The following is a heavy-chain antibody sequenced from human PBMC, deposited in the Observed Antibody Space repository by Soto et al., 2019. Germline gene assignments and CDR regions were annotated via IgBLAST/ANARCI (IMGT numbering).Heavy chain of an antibody. J-gene: IGHJ3*02. CDR3: ARRSVTMDFDI. CDR1: GFIFSSYW. V-gene: IGHV3-7*05. CDR2: IKQDGSEK. D-gene: IGHD3-10*01. Sequence: GGSLRLSCAASGFIFSSYWMSWVRQAPGKGLEWVANIKQDGSEKYYVASVKGRFTISRDNAKNSLYLQMNSLRAEDTAVYYCARRSVTMDFDIWGQGTMVTVSS.